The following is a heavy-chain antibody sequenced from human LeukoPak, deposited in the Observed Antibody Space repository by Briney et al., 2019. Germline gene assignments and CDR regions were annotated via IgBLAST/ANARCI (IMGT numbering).Heavy chain of an antibody. J-gene: IGHJ5*02. Sequence: GGSLRLSCAASGFIFSGYAMNWVRQAPGKGLEWVSAISGGGGTTHYADSVKGRFAVSRDNSKNILYLQMTNLRHEDTALYYCAKDRYSNYGNWFDPWGQGTQVTVIS. V-gene: IGHV3-23*01. CDR1: GFIFSGYA. CDR2: ISGGGGTT. CDR3: AKDRYSNYGNWFDP. D-gene: IGHD4-11*01.